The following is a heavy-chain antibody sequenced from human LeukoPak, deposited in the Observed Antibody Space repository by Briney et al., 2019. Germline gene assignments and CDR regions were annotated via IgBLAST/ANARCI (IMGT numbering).Heavy chain of an antibody. CDR1: GGSFSGYY. CDR2: INHSGST. Sequence: KPSETLSLTCAVYGGSFSGYYWSWIRQPPGKGLEWIGEINHSGSTNYNPSLKSRVTISVETSKNQFSLKLSSVTAADTAVYYCARTRGMSYWGQGTLVTVSS. D-gene: IGHD3-16*01. V-gene: IGHV4-34*01. J-gene: IGHJ4*02. CDR3: ARTRGMSY.